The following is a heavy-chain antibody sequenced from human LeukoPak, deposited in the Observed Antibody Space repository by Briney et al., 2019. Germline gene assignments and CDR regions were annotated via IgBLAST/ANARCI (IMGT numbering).Heavy chain of an antibody. V-gene: IGHV4-31*03. J-gene: IGHJ4*02. CDR3: ARQLQWGDFDY. D-gene: IGHD5-24*01. CDR1: GGSISSGGYY. Sequence: SQTLSLTCTVSGGSISSGGYYWSWIRQHPGKGLEWIGYIYYSGSTNYNPSLKSRVTISVDTYKNQFSLKLSSVTAADTAVYYCARQLQWGDFDYWGQGTLVTVSS. CDR2: IYYSGST.